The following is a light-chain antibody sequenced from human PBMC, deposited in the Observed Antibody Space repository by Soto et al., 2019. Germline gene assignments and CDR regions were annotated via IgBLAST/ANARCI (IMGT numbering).Light chain of an antibody. CDR3: AQIYTAQWT. J-gene: IGKJ1*01. Sequence: DIHVTQSPSSLPASLGDRVTITCRASENIKNYLIWYQQKPGKAPKLLIYGASTLKTGVPSRFRGSGSGTDFTFTIGGLQPDDFATYYCAQIYTAQWTFGQGTTVDLK. CDR1: ENIKNY. CDR2: GAS. V-gene: IGKV1-39*01.